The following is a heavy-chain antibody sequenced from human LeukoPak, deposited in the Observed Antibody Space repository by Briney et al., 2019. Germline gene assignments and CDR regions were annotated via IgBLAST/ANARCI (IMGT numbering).Heavy chain of an antibody. V-gene: IGHV3-74*01. CDR2: LNGDGSIT. Sequence: GGSLRLSCAASGFTFSNYWMHWVRQAPGKGLVWVSRLNGDGSITDYADSVKGRFTISRDNAKNTLYLQMNSLRAEDTAVYYCARDSGFSGTQRGEYWGQGTLVTVSS. CDR1: GFTFSNYW. D-gene: IGHD3/OR15-3a*01. CDR3: ARDSGFSGTQRGEY. J-gene: IGHJ4*02.